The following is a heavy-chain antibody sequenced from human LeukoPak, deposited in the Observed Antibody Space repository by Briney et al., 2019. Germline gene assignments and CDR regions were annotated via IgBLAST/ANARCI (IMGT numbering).Heavy chain of an antibody. Sequence: ASVKVSCKASGGTFSSYTISWVRQAPGQGLEWMGRIIPILGIANYAQKFQGSVTITADKSTSTAYMELSSLRSEDTAVYYCATRDGYNNFSTGGYGMDVWGQGTTVTVSS. CDR2: IIPILGIA. D-gene: IGHD5-24*01. CDR1: GGTFSSYT. J-gene: IGHJ6*02. V-gene: IGHV1-69*02. CDR3: ATRDGYNNFSTGGYGMDV.